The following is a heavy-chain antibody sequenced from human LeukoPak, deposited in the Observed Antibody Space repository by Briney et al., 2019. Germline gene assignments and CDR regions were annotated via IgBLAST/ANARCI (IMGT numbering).Heavy chain of an antibody. J-gene: IGHJ3*02. Sequence: SETLSLTCTVSGGSISSYYWSWIRQPAGKGLEWIGRIYTSGSTNYNPSLRSRVNMSIDTSKNQFSLKVISVTAADTAVYYCARYGSGSYLDPFDIWSQGTMVIVSS. D-gene: IGHD3-10*01. CDR2: IYTSGST. V-gene: IGHV4-4*07. CDR1: GGSISSYY. CDR3: ARYGSGSYLDPFDI.